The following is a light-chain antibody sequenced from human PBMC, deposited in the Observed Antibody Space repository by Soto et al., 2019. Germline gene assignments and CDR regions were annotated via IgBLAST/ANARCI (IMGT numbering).Light chain of an antibody. J-gene: IGLJ3*02. Sequence: QSALTQPASVSGSPGQSITISCTGTSSDVGSYNLVSWYQQHPGKAPKLMIYEGSKRPSGVSNRFSGSKSGNTASLTVSGLQAEDEADYYCSSYAGRDSWRFGGGTKLTVL. CDR2: EGS. CDR3: SSYAGRDSWR. V-gene: IGLV2-14*02. CDR1: SSDVGSYNL.